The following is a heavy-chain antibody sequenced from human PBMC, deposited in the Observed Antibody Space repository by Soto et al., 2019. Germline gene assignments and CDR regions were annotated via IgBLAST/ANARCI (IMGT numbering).Heavy chain of an antibody. CDR1: GFTFDDYT. J-gene: IGHJ5*02. V-gene: IGHV3-43*01. D-gene: IGHD6-19*01. CDR3: AKSQWPHVIVGQFDP. Sequence: GGSLRLSCAASGFTFDDYTMHWVRQAPGKGLEWVSLISWDGGSTYYADSVKGRFTISRDNSKNSLYLQMNSLRTEDTALYYCAKSQWPHVIVGQFDPWGQGTLVTVSS. CDR2: ISWDGGST.